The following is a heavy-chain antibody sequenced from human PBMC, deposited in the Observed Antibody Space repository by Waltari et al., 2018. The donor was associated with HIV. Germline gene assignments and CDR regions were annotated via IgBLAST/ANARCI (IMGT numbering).Heavy chain of an antibody. CDR1: GFTFSSYV. CDR3: ARDPQYCSSTSCSYYFDY. Sequence: QVQLVESGGGVVQPGRCLRTSCHAPGFTFSSYVLQWARQAPGKGLEWGAVISYDGSNKYYADSVKGRFTISRDNSKNTLYLQMNSLRAEDTAVYYCARDPQYCSSTSCSYYFDYWGQGTLVTVSS. J-gene: IGHJ4*02. CDR2: ISYDGSNK. D-gene: IGHD2-2*01. V-gene: IGHV3-30-3*01.